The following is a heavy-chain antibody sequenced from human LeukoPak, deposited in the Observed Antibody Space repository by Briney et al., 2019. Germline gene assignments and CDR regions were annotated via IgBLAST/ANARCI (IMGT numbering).Heavy chain of an antibody. J-gene: IGHJ2*01. D-gene: IGHD5-12*01. CDR3: ARETAYGYDHWYFDL. Sequence: SQTLSLTCTVSGGSISSGGYYWSWIRQHPGQGLEWIGYIYYSGSTYYNPSLKSRVTISVDTSKNQFSLKLRSVTAADTAVYYCARETAYGYDHWYFDLWGRGTLVTVSS. CDR2: IYYSGST. V-gene: IGHV4-31*03. CDR1: GGSISSGGYY.